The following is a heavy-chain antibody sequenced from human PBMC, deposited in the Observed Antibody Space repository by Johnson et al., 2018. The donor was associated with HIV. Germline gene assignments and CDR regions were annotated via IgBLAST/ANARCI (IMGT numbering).Heavy chain of an antibody. CDR2: ISYDGSNK. CDR3: ARDVGAFDI. V-gene: IGHV3-30-3*01. D-gene: IGHD1-26*01. J-gene: IGHJ3*02. CDR1: GFTFSSYA. Sequence: QVQLVESGGGVVRPGGSLKLSCAASGFTFSSYAMHWVRQAPGKGLEWVAVISYDGSNKYYADSVKGRFTISRDNSKNTLYLQMNSLRAEDTAVYYCARDVGAFDIWGQGTMVTVSS.